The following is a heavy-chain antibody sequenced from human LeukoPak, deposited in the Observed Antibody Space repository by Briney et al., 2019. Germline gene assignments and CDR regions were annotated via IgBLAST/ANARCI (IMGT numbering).Heavy chain of an antibody. V-gene: IGHV1-8*03. Sequence: ASVKVSCKASGYTFTSYDINWVRQATGQGLEWMGWMNPNSGNTGYAQKFHGRVTIIRNTSISTAYMELSSLRSEDTAVYDCARERFGSIGLWYWGQGTLVTVSS. CDR3: ARERFGSIGLWY. CDR1: GYTFTSYD. D-gene: IGHD3-10*01. CDR2: MNPNSGNT. J-gene: IGHJ4*02.